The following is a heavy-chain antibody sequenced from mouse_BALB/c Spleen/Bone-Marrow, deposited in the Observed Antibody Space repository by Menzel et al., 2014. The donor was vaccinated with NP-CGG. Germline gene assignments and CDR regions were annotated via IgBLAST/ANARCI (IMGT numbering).Heavy chain of an antibody. V-gene: IGHV1-18*01. D-gene: IGHD1-1*02. Sequence: VQLQQSGPELVMPGASVKISCKTSGYTFTDYTIYWVKQSHGKSLEWIGRINPNNGGTNYNQKFKDKATLTLDKSSGTAYMELRSPTSEDSAVYYCARGLWYYWGQGTTLTVSS. CDR1: GYTFTDYT. CDR2: INPNNGGT. J-gene: IGHJ2*01. CDR3: ARGLWYY.